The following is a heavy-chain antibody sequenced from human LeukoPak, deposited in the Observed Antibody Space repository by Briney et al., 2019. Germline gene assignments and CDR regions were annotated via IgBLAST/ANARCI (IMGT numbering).Heavy chain of an antibody. J-gene: IGHJ4*02. Sequence: GASVKVSCKASGYTFTSYGISWVRQAPGQGLEWMGWISAYNGNTSYAEKLQGRVTMTTDTSTSTAYMELRSLRSDDTAVYYCARDGDIVVVPAAFDYWGQGTLVTVSS. CDR1: GYTFTSYG. CDR3: ARDGDIVVVPAAFDY. CDR2: ISAYNGNT. V-gene: IGHV1-18*01. D-gene: IGHD2-2*01.